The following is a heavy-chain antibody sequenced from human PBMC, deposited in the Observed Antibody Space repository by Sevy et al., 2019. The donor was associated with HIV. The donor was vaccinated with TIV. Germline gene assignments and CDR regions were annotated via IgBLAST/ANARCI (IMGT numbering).Heavy chain of an antibody. V-gene: IGHV3-23*01. Sequence: GESLKISCAASGSTFSSYAMSWVRQAPGMGLEWVSAISGSGGSTYYADSVKGRFTISRDNSKNTLYLQMNSLRAEDTAVYYCAKDRQLSDYWGQGTLVTVSS. CDR2: ISGSGGST. D-gene: IGHD5-18*01. CDR3: AKDRQLSDY. J-gene: IGHJ4*02. CDR1: GSTFSSYA.